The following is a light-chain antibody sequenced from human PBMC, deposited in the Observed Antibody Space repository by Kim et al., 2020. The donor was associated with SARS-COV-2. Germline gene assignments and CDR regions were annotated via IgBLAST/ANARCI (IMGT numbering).Light chain of an antibody. CDR2: DSS. J-gene: IGKJ1*01. CDR3: QQYNSSPWT. Sequence: EIGMTQSPATLSVSPGERATLSCRASQNVNRNLAWYQQKPSQAPRLLIYDSSTRATGIPARFSGSGSGTEFTLTISSLRSEDFAIYYCQQYNSSPWTFGQGTKVDIK. CDR1: QNVNRN. V-gene: IGKV3-15*01.